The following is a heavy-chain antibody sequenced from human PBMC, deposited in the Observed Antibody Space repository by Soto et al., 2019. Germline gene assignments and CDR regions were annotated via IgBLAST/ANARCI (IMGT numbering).Heavy chain of an antibody. CDR3: AKVFSYGDSYFDY. D-gene: IGHD4-17*01. CDR2: ISGSGGST. J-gene: IGHJ4*02. CDR1: GFTFSSYA. Sequence: SGGSLRLSCAASGFTFSSYAMSWVRQATGKGLEWVSAISGSGGSTYYADSVKGRFTISRDNSKNTLYLQMNSLRAEDTAVYYCAKVFSYGDSYFDYWGQGTLVTVSS. V-gene: IGHV3-23*01.